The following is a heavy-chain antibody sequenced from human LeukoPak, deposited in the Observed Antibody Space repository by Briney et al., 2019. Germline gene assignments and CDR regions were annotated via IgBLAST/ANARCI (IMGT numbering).Heavy chain of an antibody. Sequence: KPSETLSLTCTVSGGSISSSSYYWGWIRQPPGKGLEWIGSIYYSGSTYYNPSLKSRVTISVDTSKNQFSLKLSSVTAADTAVYYCARSSSGWLSFDYWGQGTLVTVSS. CDR2: IYYSGST. CDR3: ARSSSGWLSFDY. D-gene: IGHD6-19*01. V-gene: IGHV4-39*01. CDR1: GGSISSSSYY. J-gene: IGHJ4*02.